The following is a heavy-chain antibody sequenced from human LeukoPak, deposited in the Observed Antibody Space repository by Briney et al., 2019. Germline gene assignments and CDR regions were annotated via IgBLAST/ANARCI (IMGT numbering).Heavy chain of an antibody. V-gene: IGHV4-4*07. CDR2: IYSGGRT. J-gene: IGHJ6*03. CDR1: GDSINSYY. CDR3: ARLRCSSTSCYGYFCYYMDV. Sequence: SETLSLTCTVSGDSINSYYWLWIRQPAGKGLEWIGRIYSGGRTNYNPSLKSRVTMSEDTSKNQFSLKLSSVTAADTAVYYCARLRCSSTSCYGYFCYYMDVWGKGTTVTVSS. D-gene: IGHD2-2*01.